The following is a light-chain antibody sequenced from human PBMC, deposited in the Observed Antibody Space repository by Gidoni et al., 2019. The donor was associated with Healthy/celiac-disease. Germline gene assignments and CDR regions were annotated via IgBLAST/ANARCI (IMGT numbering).Light chain of an antibody. J-gene: IGLJ3*02. Sequence: QSALTQPASASGSPGQSITISCTGTSNDVGSYNLVSWYQQHPGKAPKLMIYEVSKRPSGVSNRFSGSKSGNTASLTITGLQAEDDADYYCCSYAGSYTWVFGGGTKLTVL. CDR3: CSYAGSYTWV. V-gene: IGLV2-23*02. CDR1: SNDVGSYNL. CDR2: EVS.